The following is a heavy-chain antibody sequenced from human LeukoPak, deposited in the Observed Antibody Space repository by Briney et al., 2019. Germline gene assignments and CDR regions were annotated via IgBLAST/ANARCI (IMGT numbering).Heavy chain of an antibody. J-gene: IGHJ4*02. CDR3: ARALVGYYFDY. D-gene: IGHD5-12*01. CDR2: IYHSGST. CDR1: GGSISSGGYS. Sequence: SQTLSLTRAVSGGSISSGGYSWSWIRQPPGKGLEWIGYIYHSGSTYYNPSLKSRVTISVDRSKNQFSLKLSSVTAADTAVYYCARALVGYYFDYWGQGTLVTVSS. V-gene: IGHV4-30-2*01.